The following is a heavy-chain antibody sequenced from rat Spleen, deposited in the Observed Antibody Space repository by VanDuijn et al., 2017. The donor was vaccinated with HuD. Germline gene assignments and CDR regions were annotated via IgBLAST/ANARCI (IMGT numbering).Heavy chain of an antibody. Sequence: EVQLVESGGGLVQPGRSLKLSCVASGFTFNNYWMTWIRQAPGKGLEWVASITNASGRTYYPDSVKGRFTISRDTAQNTLYLQMSKLGSEDTAIYYCVREERGVDYWGQGVMVTVSS. J-gene: IGHJ2*01. CDR2: ITNASGRT. V-gene: IGHV5-31*01. CDR1: GFTFNNYW. CDR3: VREERGVDY.